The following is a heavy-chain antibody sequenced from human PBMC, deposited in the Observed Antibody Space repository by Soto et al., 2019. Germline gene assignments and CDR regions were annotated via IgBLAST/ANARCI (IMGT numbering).Heavy chain of an antibody. CDR1: GFTFSSYA. CDR2: ISYDGSNK. V-gene: IGHV3-30-3*01. Sequence: QVQLVESGGGVVQPGRSLRLSCAASGFTFSSYAMHWVRQAPGKGLEWVAVISYDGSNKYYADSVKGRFTISRDNSKNTLYLQMNRLRAEDTAVYYCASGSSSPSDYWGQGTLVTVSS. CDR3: ASGSSSPSDY. J-gene: IGHJ4*02. D-gene: IGHD6-6*01.